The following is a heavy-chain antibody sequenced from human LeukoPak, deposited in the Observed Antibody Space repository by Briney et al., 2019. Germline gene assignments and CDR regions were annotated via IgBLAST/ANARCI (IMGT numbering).Heavy chain of an antibody. Sequence: SGTLSLTCAVSGGSISSGSWWSWVRQPPGKGLEWIGEINHSGSTNYNPSLKSRVTISVDTSKNQFSLKLSSVTAADTAVYYCAKNSYSSSSTLFDPWGQGTLVTVSS. CDR1: GGSISSGSW. V-gene: IGHV4-4*02. D-gene: IGHD6-6*01. CDR2: INHSGST. J-gene: IGHJ5*02. CDR3: AKNSYSSSSTLFDP.